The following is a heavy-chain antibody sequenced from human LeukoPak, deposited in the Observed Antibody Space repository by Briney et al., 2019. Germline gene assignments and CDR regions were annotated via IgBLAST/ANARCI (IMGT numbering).Heavy chain of an antibody. J-gene: IGHJ3*02. CDR3: AREGYSSGWYGRAFDI. V-gene: IGHV3-7*01. Sequence: GGSLRLSCAASGFPFSTYWMTWVRQAPGKGLEWVANIKQDGSEKYYVDSVKGRFTISRDNAKNSLYLQMNSLRAEDTAVYYCAREGYSSGWYGRAFDIWGQGTMVTASS. D-gene: IGHD6-19*01. CDR2: IKQDGSEK. CDR1: GFPFSTYW.